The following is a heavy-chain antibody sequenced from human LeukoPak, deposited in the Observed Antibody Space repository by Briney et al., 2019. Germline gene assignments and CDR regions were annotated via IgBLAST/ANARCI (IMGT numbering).Heavy chain of an antibody. CDR1: GFTFSSYA. J-gene: IGHJ4*02. V-gene: IGHV4-59*01. CDR3: ARSFADY. CDR2: IYYSGST. Sequence: GSLRLSCAASGFTFSSYAMSWVRQAPGKGLEWIGYIYYSGSTNYNPSLKSRVTISVDTSKNQFSLKLSSVTAADTAVYYCARSFADYWGQGTLVTVSS.